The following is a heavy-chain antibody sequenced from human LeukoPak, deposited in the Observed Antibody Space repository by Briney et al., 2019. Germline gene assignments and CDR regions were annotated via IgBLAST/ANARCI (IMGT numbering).Heavy chain of an antibody. V-gene: IGHV3-48*01. Sequence: GGSLRLSCAASGFTFSSYSMNWVRQAPGKGLEWVSYISGGSGTIYYADSVKGRFTISRDNSKNTLYLQMNSLRAEDTAVYYCAKGYYDILTGYRTSGSYYFDYWGQGTLVTVSS. D-gene: IGHD3-9*01. CDR3: AKGYYDILTGYRTSGSYYFDY. CDR1: GFTFSSYS. J-gene: IGHJ4*02. CDR2: ISGGSGTI.